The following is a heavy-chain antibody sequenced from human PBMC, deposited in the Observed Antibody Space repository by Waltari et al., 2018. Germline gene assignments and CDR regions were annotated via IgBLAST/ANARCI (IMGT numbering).Heavy chain of an antibody. J-gene: IGHJ5*01. CDR3: ARDTATALDS. Sequence: EVQLVESGGGLVQPGGSLRLSCVGSGFTFTDHYMDWVRKAPGKWLEWVSRNKNRGNSHITDYAASVKGRFIGSRDDSKNSLYLQMNNLQTEDTAVYYCARDTATALDSWGQGTLVIVSS. V-gene: IGHV3-72*01. CDR1: GFTFTDHY. CDR2: NKNRGNSHIT. D-gene: IGHD1-1*01.